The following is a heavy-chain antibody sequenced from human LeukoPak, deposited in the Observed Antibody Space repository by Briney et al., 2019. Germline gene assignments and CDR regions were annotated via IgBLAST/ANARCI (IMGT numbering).Heavy chain of an antibody. CDR1: GGPFSGYS. V-gene: IGHV4-4*09. J-gene: IGHJ3*01. D-gene: IGHD2-2*01. CDR2: IHTSGST. Sequence: SETLSLTCTVSGGPFSGYSWSWIRHYPGKGLEWIGYIHTSGSTDYNPSLKSRVTISVDTSKNQFSLRLRSVTAADTALYYCARRLRTSRTFDFWGQGTMVTVSS. CDR3: ARRLRTSRTFDF.